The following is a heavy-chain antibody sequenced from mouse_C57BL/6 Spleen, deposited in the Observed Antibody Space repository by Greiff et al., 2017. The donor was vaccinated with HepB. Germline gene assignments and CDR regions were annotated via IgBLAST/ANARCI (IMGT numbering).Heavy chain of an antibody. CDR1: GYTFTDYE. D-gene: IGHD2-13*01. V-gene: IGHV1-15*01. Sequence: VKLVESGAELVRPGASVTLSCKASGYTFTDYEMHWVKQTPVHGLEWIGAIDPETGGTAYNQKFKGKAILTADKSSSTAYMELRSLTSEDSAVYYCTRWGLRGTYWGQGTTLTVSS. J-gene: IGHJ2*01. CDR2: IDPETGGT. CDR3: TRWGLRGTY.